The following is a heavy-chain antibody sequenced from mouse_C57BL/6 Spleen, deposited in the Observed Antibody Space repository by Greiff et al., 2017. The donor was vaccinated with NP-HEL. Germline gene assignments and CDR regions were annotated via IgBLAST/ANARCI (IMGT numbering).Heavy chain of an antibody. Sequence: QVQLQQSGAELVKPGASVKISCKASGYAFSSYWMNWVKQRPGKGLEWIGQIYPGDGDTNYNGKFKGKATLTADKSSSTAYMQLSSLTSEDSAVDFCARDYYGSSPHWYFDVWGTGTTVTVSS. D-gene: IGHD1-1*01. CDR2: IYPGDGDT. CDR1: GYAFSSYW. CDR3: ARDYYGSSPHWYFDV. J-gene: IGHJ1*03. V-gene: IGHV1-80*01.